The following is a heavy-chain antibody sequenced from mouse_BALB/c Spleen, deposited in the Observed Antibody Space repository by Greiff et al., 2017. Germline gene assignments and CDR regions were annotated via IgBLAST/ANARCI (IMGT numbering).Heavy chain of an antibody. CDR3: ARSRVRRDGYFDV. Sequence: EVQLQQSGAELVKPGASVKLSCTASGFNIKDTYMHWVKQRPEQGLEWIGRIDPANGNTKYDPKFQGKATITADTSSNTAYLQLSSLTSEDTAVYYCARSRVRRDGYFDVWGAGTTVTVAS. V-gene: IGHV14-3*02. CDR2: IDPANGNT. CDR1: GFNIKDTY. D-gene: IGHD2-14*01. J-gene: IGHJ1*01.